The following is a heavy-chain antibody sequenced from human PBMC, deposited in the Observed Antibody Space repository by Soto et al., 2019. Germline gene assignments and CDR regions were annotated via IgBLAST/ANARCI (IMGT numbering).Heavy chain of an antibody. V-gene: IGHV3-11*06. Sequence: QVQLVESGGDLVKPGGSLRLSCEGSGFTFSDYYMSWIRQAPGRGLEWISYISNSGTFTRYSDSVKGRFSFSRNNTKNLLLLQMNILRAEYTAVYYWARTGDNHNVLDYWGPGTPVTVS. CDR2: ISNSGTFT. CDR3: ARTGDNHNVLDY. CDR1: GFTFSDYY. J-gene: IGHJ4*02. D-gene: IGHD2-8*01.